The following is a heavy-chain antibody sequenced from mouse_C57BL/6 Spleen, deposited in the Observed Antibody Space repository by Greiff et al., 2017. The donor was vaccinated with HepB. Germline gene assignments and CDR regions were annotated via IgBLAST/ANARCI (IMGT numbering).Heavy chain of an antibody. Sequence: DVHLVESGGGLVKPGGSLKLSCAASGFTFSDYGMHWVRQAPEKGLEWVAYISSGSSTIYYADTVKGRFTISRDNAKNTLFLQMTSLRSEDTAMYYCARHIYYYGSSPLYFDVWGTGTTVTVSS. CDR2: ISSGSSTI. V-gene: IGHV5-17*01. D-gene: IGHD1-1*01. CDR1: GFTFSDYG. CDR3: ARHIYYYGSSPLYFDV. J-gene: IGHJ1*03.